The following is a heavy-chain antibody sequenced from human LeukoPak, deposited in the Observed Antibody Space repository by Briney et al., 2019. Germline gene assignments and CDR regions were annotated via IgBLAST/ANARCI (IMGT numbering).Heavy chain of an antibody. J-gene: IGHJ4*02. V-gene: IGHV4-59*01. D-gene: IGHD3-3*01. Sequence: KPSETLSLTCTVSGGSISSYYWSWIRQPPGKRLEWIGHIYYSGSTNYNPSHKSRVTISVDTSKNQFSLKLSSVTAADTAVYYCASRSSIWSGYQDTLYYFDSWGQGTLVTVSS. CDR3: ASRSSIWSGYQDTLYYFDS. CDR2: IYYSGST. CDR1: GGSISSYY.